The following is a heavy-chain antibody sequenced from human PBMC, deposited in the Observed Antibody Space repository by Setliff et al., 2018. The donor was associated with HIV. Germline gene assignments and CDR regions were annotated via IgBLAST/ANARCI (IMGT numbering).Heavy chain of an antibody. CDR3: ARRSGWSLDY. V-gene: IGHV4-38-2*02. J-gene: IGHJ4*02. Sequence: PSEPLSLTCTVSGDFFSSDYYWGWIRQPPGKGLEWIGSIYYSGSTSYNPSLKSRVTISVDTSKNQFSLKLSSVTAADTAVYYCARRSGWSLDYWGQGTLVTVSS. D-gene: IGHD6-19*01. CDR1: GDFFSSDYY. CDR2: IYYSGST.